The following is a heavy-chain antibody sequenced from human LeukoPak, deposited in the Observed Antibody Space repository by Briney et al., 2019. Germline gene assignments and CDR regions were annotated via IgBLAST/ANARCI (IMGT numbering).Heavy chain of an antibody. CDR1: GFTFSSYW. J-gene: IGHJ4*02. V-gene: IGHV3-74*01. D-gene: IGHD5-12*01. CDR3: ARELLDIVATSYFDY. CDR2: INSDGSST. Sequence: GGSLRLSCAASGFTFSSYWMHWVRQAPGKGLVWVSRINSDGSSTSYADSVKGRFTISRDNAKNSLYLQMNSLRAEHTAVYYCARELLDIVATSYFDYWGQGTMVTVSS.